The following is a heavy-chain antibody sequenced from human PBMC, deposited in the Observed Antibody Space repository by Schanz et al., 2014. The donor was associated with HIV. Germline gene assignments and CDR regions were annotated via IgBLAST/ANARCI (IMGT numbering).Heavy chain of an antibody. J-gene: IGHJ4*02. V-gene: IGHV3-23*04. Sequence: VQLVESGGGVVQPGGSLRLSCAVSVSRFSFSDFAMSWVRQAPGKGLEWVSSLSARGGDTYYADSVKGRFTISRDNSMNTLFLQMNSLRAEDTAVYYCVQDPEMDAITGYFPYWGQGTLVTVSS. D-gene: IGHD3-16*01. CDR3: VQDPEMDAITGYFPY. CDR1: VSRFSFSDFA. CDR2: LSARGGDT.